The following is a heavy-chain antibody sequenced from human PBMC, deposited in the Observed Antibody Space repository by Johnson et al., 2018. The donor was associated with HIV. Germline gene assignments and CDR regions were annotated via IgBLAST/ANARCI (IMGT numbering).Heavy chain of an antibody. V-gene: IGHV3-23*04. CDR3: AKVKDYGAFDI. J-gene: IGHJ3*02. Sequence: EVQLVESGGGLVQPGGSLRLSCAASGFTFSSYAMSRVRQAPGQGLEWVSAISGSGGSSFYADSVKGRFTISRDNSKNTLYLQMNSLRAEDTAMYYCAKVKDYGAFDIWGQGTMVTVSS. CDR2: ISGSGGSS. D-gene: IGHD3-16*01. CDR1: GFTFSSYA.